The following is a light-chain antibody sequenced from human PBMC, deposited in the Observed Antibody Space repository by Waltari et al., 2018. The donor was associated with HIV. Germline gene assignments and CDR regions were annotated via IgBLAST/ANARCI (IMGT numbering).Light chain of an antibody. V-gene: IGLV1-47*01. CDR3: ASWDDNLNSWV. CDR1: DSNIGSTY. J-gene: IGLJ3*02. Sequence: QSVVTQPPSASGTPGQRVTISCSGSDSNIGSTYVYWYPDLPGTAPKLLIYKNNQRSSGVPDRFSGSKSDTPASLAISGLRSEDEADYYCASWDDNLNSWVFGGGTKLTVL. CDR2: KNN.